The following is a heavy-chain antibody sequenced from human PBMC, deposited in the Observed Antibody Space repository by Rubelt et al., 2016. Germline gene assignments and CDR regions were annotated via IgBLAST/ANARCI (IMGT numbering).Heavy chain of an antibody. CDR2: INHSGST. CDR1: GGSFSGYY. CDR3: ARGKGGQLGLR. Sequence: QVQLQQWGAGLLKPSETLSLTCAVYGGSFSGYYWSWIRQPPGKGLEWIGEINHSGSTNYNPSLKSRVTISVDTSKNQFARELGSVTAADTAVYYCARGKGGQLGLRWGQGTLVTVSS. D-gene: IGHD6-13*01. J-gene: IGHJ4*02. V-gene: IGHV4-34*01.